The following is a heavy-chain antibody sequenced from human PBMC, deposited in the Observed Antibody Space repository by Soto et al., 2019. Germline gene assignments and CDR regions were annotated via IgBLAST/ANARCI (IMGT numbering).Heavy chain of an antibody. CDR2: ISAFNGDT. CDR3: TREAGWQRMVPYD. J-gene: IGHJ4*02. CDR1: GYTFTSYG. Sequence: QVQLVQSGSEVKKPGASVNVSCKAFGYTFTSYGFSWVRQVPGQGLEWLGRISAFNGDTQYAQTMKGRPTVTTDTSTTTVHMQLRSLTPADTAVYYCTREAGWQRMVPYDWGQGTLVSVS. D-gene: IGHD6-25*01. V-gene: IGHV1-18*04.